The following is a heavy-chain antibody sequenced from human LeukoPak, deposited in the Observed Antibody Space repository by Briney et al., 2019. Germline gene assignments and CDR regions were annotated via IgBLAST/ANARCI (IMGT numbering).Heavy chain of an antibody. J-gene: IGHJ3*01. CDR3: ARETYYYDSSGYSL. CDR1: GYTFTSYG. CDR2: ISAYNGNT. Sequence: ASVKVSCKASGYTFTSYGISWVRQAPGQGLEWMGWISAYNGNTNYAQKLQGRVTMTTDTSTSTAYMELRSLRSDDTAVYYCARETYYYDSSGYSLWGQGTMVTVSS. D-gene: IGHD3-22*01. V-gene: IGHV1-18*01.